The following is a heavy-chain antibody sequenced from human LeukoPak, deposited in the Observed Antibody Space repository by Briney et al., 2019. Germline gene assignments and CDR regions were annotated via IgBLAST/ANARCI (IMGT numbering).Heavy chain of an antibody. CDR1: GYSFTNYW. Sequence: GESLKISCETSGYSFTNYWISWVRQMPGKGLEWMGTTDPTDSYINKSPSFQGHDTISADKSISTAYLQWSSLKASDTAIYYCARGMRTLDWYFDHWGRGTLVTVSS. CDR3: ARGMRTLDWYFDH. V-gene: IGHV5-10-1*01. J-gene: IGHJ2*01. CDR2: TDPTDSYI. D-gene: IGHD6-13*01.